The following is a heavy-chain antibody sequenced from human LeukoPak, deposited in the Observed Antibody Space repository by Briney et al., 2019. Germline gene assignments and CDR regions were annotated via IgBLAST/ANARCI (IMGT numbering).Heavy chain of an antibody. CDR1: GFTFDDYA. CDR2: ISWNSGSI. J-gene: IGHJ4*02. V-gene: IGHV3-9*01. CDR3: ARPTMVRGVIPDY. D-gene: IGHD3-10*01. Sequence: GGSLRLSCAASGFTFDDYAMHWVRQAPGKGLEWVSGISWNSGSIGYADSVKGRFTISRDNAKNSLYLQMNSLRAEDTAVYYCARPTMVRGVIPDYWGQGTLVTVSS.